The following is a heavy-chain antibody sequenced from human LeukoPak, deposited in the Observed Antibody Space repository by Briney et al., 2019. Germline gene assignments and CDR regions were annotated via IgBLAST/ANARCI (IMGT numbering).Heavy chain of an antibody. Sequence: ASVKVSCKVSGYTLTELSMHWVRQAPGKGLEWMGGFDPEDGETIYAQKFQGRVTMTKDTSTDTAYMELSSLRSEDTAVYYCATGQTGTGEFYFDYWGQGTLVTVSS. CDR3: ATGQTGTGEFYFDY. CDR1: GYTLTELS. CDR2: FDPEDGET. V-gene: IGHV1-24*01. D-gene: IGHD3-9*01. J-gene: IGHJ4*02.